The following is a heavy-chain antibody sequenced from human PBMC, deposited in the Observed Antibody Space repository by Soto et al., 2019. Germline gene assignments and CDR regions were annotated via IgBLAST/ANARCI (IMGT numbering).Heavy chain of an antibody. V-gene: IGHV4-34*01. D-gene: IGHD3-16*01. J-gene: IGHJ5*02. Sequence: SETLSLTCAVYGGFLSESYWTWIRQPPGKGLEWIGEINHVGGTNYNPSLKRRVTMSVDTSQNQFSLRLTSVTAADTAMYFCVRIRYQLPSSVPWLDPWGQGTQVTVSS. CDR1: GGFLSESY. CDR3: VRIRYQLPSSVPWLDP. CDR2: INHVGGT.